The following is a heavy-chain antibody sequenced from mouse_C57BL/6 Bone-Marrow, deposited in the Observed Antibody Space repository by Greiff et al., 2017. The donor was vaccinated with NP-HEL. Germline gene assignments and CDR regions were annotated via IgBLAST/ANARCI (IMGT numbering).Heavy chain of an antibody. Sequence: EVQLVESGGGLVQPGGSMKLSCVASGFTFSNYCMNWVRQSPEKGLEWVAQLRLKSDNYATPFVKSVKGSFTFSRDDSKSSVYLQMNNLRAEDTRIYYCKGFYGSLFDYWGQGTTLTVTS. CDR2: LRLKSDNYAT. CDR1: GFTFSNYC. CDR3: KGFYGSLFDY. D-gene: IGHD1-1*01. J-gene: IGHJ2*01. V-gene: IGHV6-3*01.